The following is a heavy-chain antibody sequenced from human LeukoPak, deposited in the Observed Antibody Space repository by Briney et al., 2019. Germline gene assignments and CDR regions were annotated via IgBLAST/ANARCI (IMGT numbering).Heavy chain of an antibody. Sequence: SETLSLTCTVSGGSLRSYYWSWIRQPAGKGLEWIGRFYSSVSTNYNPSPKSRVSMSVDTSKNLFFLNLTSVTAADTGVYFCVRERLYTSSWGFQFWGQGALVSVSS. D-gene: IGHD6-13*01. J-gene: IGHJ1*01. CDR3: VRERLYTSSWGFQF. CDR2: FYSSVST. V-gene: IGHV4-4*07. CDR1: GGSLRSYY.